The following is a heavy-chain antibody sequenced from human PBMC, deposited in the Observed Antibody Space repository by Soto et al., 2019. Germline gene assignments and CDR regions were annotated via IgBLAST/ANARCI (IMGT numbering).Heavy chain of an antibody. CDR2: SYFTGTT. CDR1: GGSVSVGTYY. V-gene: IGHV4-61*01. Sequence: QVQLQESGPGLVKPSETLSLTCTVSGGSVSVGTYYWSWIRQPPGKGLEWIGFSYFTGTTNYTPSLKSRVTISVDTSKNQSSLTLTSVTAADTAVYYCARGDRFNRNLDYWGQGTLVAVSS. J-gene: IGHJ4*02. CDR3: ARGDRFNRNLDY.